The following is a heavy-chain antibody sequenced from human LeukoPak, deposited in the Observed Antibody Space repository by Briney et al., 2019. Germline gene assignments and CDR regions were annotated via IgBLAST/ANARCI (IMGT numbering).Heavy chain of an antibody. CDR2: IGTAGDT. CDR1: GFTFSSYD. J-gene: IGHJ4*02. D-gene: IGHD2-2*01. Sequence: KPGGSLRLSCAASGFTFSSYDMHWVRQATGKGLEWVSAIGTAGDTYYPGSVKGRFTISRENAKNSLYLQMNSLRAGDTAVYYCARPIPAAMVDYWGQGTLVTVSS. CDR3: ARPIPAAMVDY. V-gene: IGHV3-13*01.